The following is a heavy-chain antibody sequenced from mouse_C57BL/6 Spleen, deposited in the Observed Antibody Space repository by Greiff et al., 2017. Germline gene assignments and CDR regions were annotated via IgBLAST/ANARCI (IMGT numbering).Heavy chain of an antibody. CDR1: GYTFTSYW. CDR2: IDPSDSYT. CDR3: ARYGDGRDY. Sequence: QVQLQQPGAELVMPGASVKLSCKASGYTFTSYWMHWVKQRPGQGLEWIGEIDPSDSYTNYNQKFKGKSTLTVDKSSSTAYMQLSSLTSEDSAVYYCARYGDGRDYWGQGTTLTVSS. D-gene: IGHD1-1*01. V-gene: IGHV1-69*01. J-gene: IGHJ2*01.